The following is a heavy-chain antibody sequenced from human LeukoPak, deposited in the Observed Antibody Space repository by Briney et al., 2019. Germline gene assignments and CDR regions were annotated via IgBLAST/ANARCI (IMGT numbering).Heavy chain of an antibody. D-gene: IGHD2-2*01. CDR1: GYTFTGYY. J-gene: IGHJ4*02. V-gene: IGHV1-2*02. CDR2: INPNSGGT. CDR3: ARDQSKTVVPAAN. Sequence: ASVKVSCKASGYTFTGYYMHWVRQAPGQGLEWMGWINPNSGGTNYAQKFQGRVTRTRDTSISTAYMELSRLRSDDTAVYYCARDQSKTVVPAANWGQGTLVTVSS.